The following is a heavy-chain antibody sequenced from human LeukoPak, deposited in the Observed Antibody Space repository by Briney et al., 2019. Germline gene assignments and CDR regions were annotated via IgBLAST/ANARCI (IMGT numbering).Heavy chain of an antibody. D-gene: IGHD2-15*01. CDR2: IYYSGST. J-gene: IGHJ4*02. V-gene: IGHV4-59*08. CDR3: ARLPRRHCGGGSCYSGLVDY. Sequence: PSETLSLTCTVSGGSISSYYWSWIRQPPGKGLEWIGYIYYSGSTNYNPSLKSRVTISVDTSKNQFSLKLSSVTAADTAVYYCARLPRRHCGGGSCYSGLVDYWGQGTLVTVSS. CDR1: GGSISSYY.